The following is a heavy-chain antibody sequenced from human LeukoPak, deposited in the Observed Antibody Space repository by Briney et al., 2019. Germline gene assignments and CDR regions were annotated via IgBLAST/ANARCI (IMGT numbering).Heavy chain of an antibody. CDR2: ISSSGNTI. CDR3: ARDRGSSCFDY. D-gene: IGHD6-13*01. V-gene: IGHV3-48*03. Sequence: PGGSLRLSCAASGFTFRSYEMNWVRQAPGKGLEWVSYISSSGNTIYYADSVKGRFTISRDNAKNSLYLQMDSLSADDTAVYFCARDRGSSCFDYWGQGTLVTVSS. J-gene: IGHJ4*02. CDR1: GFTFRSYE.